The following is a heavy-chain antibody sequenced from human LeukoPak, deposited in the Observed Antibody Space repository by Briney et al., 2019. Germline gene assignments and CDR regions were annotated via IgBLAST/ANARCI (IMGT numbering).Heavy chain of an antibody. CDR1: GFSFSIHG. J-gene: IGHJ5*01. Sequence: PGGSLRLSCAASGFSFSIHGMHWVRQAPGKGLEWVANIKQDGSEKYYVDSVKGRFTISRDNAENSLYLQMNSLRAEDTAVYYCARGMTVAANWFDSWGQGTLVTVSS. CDR2: IKQDGSEK. CDR3: ARGMTVAANWFDS. V-gene: IGHV3-7*01. D-gene: IGHD6-19*01.